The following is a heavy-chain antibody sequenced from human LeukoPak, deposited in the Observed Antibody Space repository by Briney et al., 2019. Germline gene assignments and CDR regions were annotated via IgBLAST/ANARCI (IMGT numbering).Heavy chain of an antibody. J-gene: IGHJ4*02. CDR2: IHHSGGT. D-gene: IGHD3-10*01. Sequence: SETLSLTCAVYGESMIGRYWTWIRQPPGKRLEWIGEIHHSGGTNSNPSLKNRLTMSIDMSKNQFSLKLKSVTAADTAVYYCARATASGSGRAYDHWAQGNLVPVSS. CDR1: GESMIGRY. V-gene: IGHV4-34*01. CDR3: ARATASGSGRAYDH.